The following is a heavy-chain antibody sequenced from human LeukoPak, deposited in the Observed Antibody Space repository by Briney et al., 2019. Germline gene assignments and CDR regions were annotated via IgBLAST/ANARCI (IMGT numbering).Heavy chain of an antibody. J-gene: IGHJ5*02. CDR3: ARASSAYCGGDCYELWFDP. CDR2: IYTSGST. D-gene: IGHD2-21*02. Sequence: SETLSLTCTDSGGSISSYYWSWIRQPAGKGLEWIGRIYTSGSTNYNPSLKSRVTMSVDTSKNQFFLKLSSVTAADTAVYYCARASSAYCGGDCYELWFDPWGQGTLVTVSS. V-gene: IGHV4-4*07. CDR1: GGSISSYY.